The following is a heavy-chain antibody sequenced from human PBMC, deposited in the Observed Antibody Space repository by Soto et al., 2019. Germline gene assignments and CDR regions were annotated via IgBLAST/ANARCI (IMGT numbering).Heavy chain of an antibody. CDR3: ATVHNTSRSFDY. V-gene: IGHV3-23*01. D-gene: IGHD1-20*01. CDR2: TGATGRTT. CDR1: GFTFNIYA. Sequence: GSLRLSCAASGFTFNIYAMTWVRQAPGKGLEWVSTTGATGRTTYYSDSVKGRFTVSRDNSKNTLDLQMSNLRAEDTAVYYCATVHNTSRSFDYWGQGTLVTVSS. J-gene: IGHJ4*02.